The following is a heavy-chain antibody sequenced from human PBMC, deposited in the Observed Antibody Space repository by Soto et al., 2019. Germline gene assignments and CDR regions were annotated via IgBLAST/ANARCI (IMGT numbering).Heavy chain of an antibody. CDR3: ATDYGEYVYYYGMDV. D-gene: IGHD4-17*01. Sequence: GESLKISCKGSGYSFTSYWISWVRQMPGKGLEWMGRIDPSDSYTNYSPSFQGHVTISADKSISTAYLQWSSLKASDTAMYYCATDYGEYVYYYGMDVWGQGTKVTVS. CDR1: GYSFTSYW. CDR2: IDPSDSYT. J-gene: IGHJ6*02. V-gene: IGHV5-10-1*01.